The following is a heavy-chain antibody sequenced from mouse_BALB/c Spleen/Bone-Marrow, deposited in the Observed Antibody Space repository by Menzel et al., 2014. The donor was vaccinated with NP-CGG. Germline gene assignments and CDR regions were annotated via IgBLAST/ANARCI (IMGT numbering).Heavy chain of an antibody. D-gene: IGHD2-13*01. CDR1: GYTFTSYY. Sequence: QVQLQQPGAELVKPGASVKLSCKASGYTFTSYYMYWVKQRPGQGLEWIGEINPSNGGTNFNEKFKSKATLTVDKSSSTAYMQLSSLTSEDSAVYYCTREGDSPFAYWGQGTLVTVPA. CDR2: INPSNGGT. V-gene: IGHV1S81*02. CDR3: TREGDSPFAY. J-gene: IGHJ3*01.